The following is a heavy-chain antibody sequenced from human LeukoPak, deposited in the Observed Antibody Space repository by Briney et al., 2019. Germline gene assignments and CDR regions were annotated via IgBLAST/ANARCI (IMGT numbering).Heavy chain of an antibody. CDR1: RGSISSSNYY. D-gene: IGHD5-12*01. J-gene: IGHJ3*02. Sequence: PSETLSLTCSVSRGSISSSNYYWGWIRQPPGKGLEWIGNIYYSGTTYYNPSLPSLKSRVTILIDTSKNQFSLRLRSVTAADTAVYYCARVVANAFDIWGQGTMVTVSS. CDR3: ARVVANAFDI. CDR2: IYYSGTT. V-gene: IGHV4-39*07.